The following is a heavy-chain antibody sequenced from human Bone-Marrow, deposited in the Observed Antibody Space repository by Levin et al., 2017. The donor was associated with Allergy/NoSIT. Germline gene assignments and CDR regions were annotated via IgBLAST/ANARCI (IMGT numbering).Heavy chain of an antibody. CDR3: ARDIGDRDGGGYYFDS. D-gene: IGHD4-23*01. CDR2: IDHGGST. Sequence: SETLSLTCAVSGGSISSVNWWTWVRQPPGKGLEWFGEIDHGGSTNYNASLESRVTISVDKSKNQFSLKLSSVTAADTAVYYGARDIGDRDGGGYYFDSWGQGTLVTVSS. V-gene: IGHV4-4*02. CDR1: GGSISSVNW. J-gene: IGHJ4*02.